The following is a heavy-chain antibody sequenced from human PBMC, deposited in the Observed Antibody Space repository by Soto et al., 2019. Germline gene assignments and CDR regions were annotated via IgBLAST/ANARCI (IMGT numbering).Heavy chain of an antibody. CDR1: GFTFSSYE. V-gene: IGHV3-48*03. CDR3: ARGEREGYCTNGVCYTPQNRWYFDY. J-gene: IGHJ4*02. CDR2: ISSSGSTI. Sequence: EVQLVESGGGLVQPGGSLRPSCAASGFTFSSYEMNWVRQAPGKGLEWVSYISSSGSTIYYADSVKGRFTISRDNAKNSLYLQMNSLRAEDTAVYYCARGEREGYCTNGVCYTPQNRWYFDYWGQGTLVTVSS. D-gene: IGHD2-8*01.